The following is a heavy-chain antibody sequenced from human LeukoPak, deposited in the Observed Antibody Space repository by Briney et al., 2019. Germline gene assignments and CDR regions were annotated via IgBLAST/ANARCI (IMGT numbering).Heavy chain of an antibody. CDR2: ISGSGGST. CDR1: GFTFSSYA. V-gene: IGHV3-23*01. D-gene: IGHD3-22*01. Sequence: GGSLRLSCAASGFTFSSYAMSCVRQAPGKGLEWVSAISGSGGSTYYADSVKGRFTISRDNSKNTLYLQMNSLRAEDTAVYYCARKFDYYDSSGFAYWGQGTLVTVSS. CDR3: ARKFDYYDSSGFAY. J-gene: IGHJ4*02.